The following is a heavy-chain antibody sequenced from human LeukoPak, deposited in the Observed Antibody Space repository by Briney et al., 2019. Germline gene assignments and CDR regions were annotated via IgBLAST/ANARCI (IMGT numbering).Heavy chain of an antibody. Sequence: SVKVSCKASGGTFSSYAISWVRQAPGQGLEWMGRIIPILGTANYAQKFQGRVTITADKSTSTAYMELSSLRSEDTAVYYCASSYCSGGSCYLMYFDYWGQGTLVTVSS. CDR2: IIPILGTA. D-gene: IGHD2-15*01. CDR3: ASSYCSGGSCYLMYFDY. CDR1: GGTFSSYA. J-gene: IGHJ4*02. V-gene: IGHV1-69*04.